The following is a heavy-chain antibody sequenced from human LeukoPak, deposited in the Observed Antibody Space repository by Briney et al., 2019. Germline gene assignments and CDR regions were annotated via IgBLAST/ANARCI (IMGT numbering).Heavy chain of an antibody. J-gene: IGHJ6*03. CDR2: IYTTEKT. CDR3: ARVSPVQLERRKTYYYYYMDV. D-gene: IGHD1-1*01. V-gene: IGHV4-61*02. Sequence: PSETLSLTCSVSGGSISSGSYYWSWIRQPAGKGLEWIGRIYTTEKTNYNPSLKSRVTISVDTSKNQFSLKLSSVTAADTAVYYCARVSPVQLERRKTYYYYYMDVWGKGTTVTVSS. CDR1: GGSISSGSYY.